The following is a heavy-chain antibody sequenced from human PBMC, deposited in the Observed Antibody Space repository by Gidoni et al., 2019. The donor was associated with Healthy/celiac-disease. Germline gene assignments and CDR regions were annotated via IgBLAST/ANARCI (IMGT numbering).Heavy chain of an antibody. D-gene: IGHD3-3*01. V-gene: IGHV2-5*02. CDR3: AHMLNYDFSPDY. Sequence: HITLKESGPTLVKPTQTLTLTCTCSGFSLSTSGVGVGWIRQPPGKALEWLALIYWDDDKRYSPSLKSRLTNTKDTSKNQVVLTMTNMDPVDTATYYCAHMLNYDFSPDYWGQGTLVTVSS. CDR2: IYWDDDK. CDR1: GFSLSTSGVG. J-gene: IGHJ4*02.